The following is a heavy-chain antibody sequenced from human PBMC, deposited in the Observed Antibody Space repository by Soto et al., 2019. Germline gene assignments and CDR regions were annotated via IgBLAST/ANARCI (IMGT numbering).Heavy chain of an antibody. V-gene: IGHV3-74*01. Sequence: GGSLRHSCAASGFTFSSFWMHWVRQAPGKGLEWVSRASPDGTSTSYADSVKGRFTISRDNAKNTLFMQMNSLRAEDTAVYYCTRHGAGDYFLFDPWCQRALVTVSS. CDR2: ASPDGTST. J-gene: IGHJ5*02. CDR3: TRHGAGDYFLFDP. D-gene: IGHD4-17*01. CDR1: GFTFSSFW.